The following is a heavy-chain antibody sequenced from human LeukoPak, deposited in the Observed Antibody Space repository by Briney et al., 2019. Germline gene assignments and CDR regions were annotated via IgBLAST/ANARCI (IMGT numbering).Heavy chain of an antibody. CDR2: IYYSGST. D-gene: IGHD3-22*01. CDR1: GGSISSYY. J-gene: IGHJ4*02. V-gene: IGHV4-59*08. Sequence: PSETLSLTCTVSGGSISSYYWSWIRQPPGKGLEWIGYIYYSGSTNYNPSLKSRVTISVDTSKNQFSLKLSSVTAADTAVYYCARHADYHDSSGAFDYWGQGTLVTVSS. CDR3: ARHADYHDSSGAFDY.